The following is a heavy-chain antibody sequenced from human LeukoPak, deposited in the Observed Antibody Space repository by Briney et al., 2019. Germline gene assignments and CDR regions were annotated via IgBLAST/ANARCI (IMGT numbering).Heavy chain of an antibody. V-gene: IGHV4-34*01. CDR2: INHSGST. Sequence: SETLSLTCAVYGGSFSGYYWSWIRQPPGKGLEWIGEINHSGSTNYNPSLKSRVTISVDTSKNQFSLKLSSVTAADTAVYYCARQGLLRYFDWLPYYYYYMEVWGKGTTVTISS. J-gene: IGHJ6*03. D-gene: IGHD3-9*01. CDR3: ARQGLLRYFDWLPYYYYYMEV. CDR1: GGSFSGYY.